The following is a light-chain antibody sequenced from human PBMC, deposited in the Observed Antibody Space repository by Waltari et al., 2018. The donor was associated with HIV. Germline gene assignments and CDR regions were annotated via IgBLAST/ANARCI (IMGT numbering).Light chain of an antibody. CDR2: DTS. CDR1: QSVCYY. CDR3: QERSNWPPLT. J-gene: IGKJ4*01. Sequence: EIVLTQSPATLSLSPGERATLSCRASQSVCYYLAWYQQKPGQAPRLLIYDTSIRATGIPARFSGSGSGTDFTLTISSLESEDFAVYYCQERSNWPPLTFGGGTKVEIK. V-gene: IGKV3-11*01.